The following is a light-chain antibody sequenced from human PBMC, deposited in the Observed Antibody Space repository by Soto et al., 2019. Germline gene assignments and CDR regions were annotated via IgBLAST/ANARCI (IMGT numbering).Light chain of an antibody. Sequence: QSVLTQPPSASGTPGQRVTISCTGRSSNIGSNTVNWYQQLPGTAPKLLIYSNNQRPSGVPDRFSGSKSGTSASLAISGLQSEDEADYYCAAWADSLNGRVFGGGTKLTVL. CDR1: SSNIGSNT. CDR3: AAWADSLNGRV. V-gene: IGLV1-44*01. J-gene: IGLJ2*01. CDR2: SNN.